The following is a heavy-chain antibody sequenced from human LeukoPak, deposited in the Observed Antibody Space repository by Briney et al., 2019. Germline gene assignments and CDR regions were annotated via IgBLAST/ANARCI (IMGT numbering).Heavy chain of an antibody. J-gene: IGHJ4*02. CDR1: GYSFETYW. Sequence: GESLKISCRGTGYSFETYWIAWVRQMPGKGLEWMGIIYPGDSDSRYSPPFQGQVTISADKSISTAYLQWSSLKASDTAMYYCARLEWGYYFDYWGQGTLVTVSS. V-gene: IGHV5-51*01. CDR2: IYPGDSDS. CDR3: ARLEWGYYFDY. D-gene: IGHD2-15*01.